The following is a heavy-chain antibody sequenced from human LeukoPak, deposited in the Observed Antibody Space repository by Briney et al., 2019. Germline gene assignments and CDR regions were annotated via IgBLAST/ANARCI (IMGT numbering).Heavy chain of an antibody. CDR2: ISGSGGST. CDR1: GFTFSSYA. J-gene: IGHJ4*02. Sequence: GGSLRLSCAASGFTFSSYAMSWVRQAPGKGLEWVSAISGSGGSTYYADSVKGRFTISRDNSKNTLYLQMNSLRAEDTALYYCAKVDTAMGGYFDYWGQGTLVTVSS. V-gene: IGHV3-23*01. D-gene: IGHD5-18*01. CDR3: AKVDTAMGGYFDY.